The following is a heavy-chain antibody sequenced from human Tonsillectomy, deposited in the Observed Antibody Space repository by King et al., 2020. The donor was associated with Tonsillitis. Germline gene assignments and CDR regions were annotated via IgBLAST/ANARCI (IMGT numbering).Heavy chain of an antibody. V-gene: IGHV3-48*03. CDR2: ISNSGSPI. CDR1: GFTFSIYQ. D-gene: IGHD4-23*01. CDR3: ARDDGRRWPYYYMDV. J-gene: IGHJ6*03. Sequence: VQLVESGGGLVQPGGSLRLSCSASGFTFSIYQMNWVRQAPGKGLEWVSYISNSGSPIYYADSVKGRFTISRDNAKNSLYLQMNSLRAEDTAIYYCARDDGRRWPYYYMDVWGKGTTVIVSS.